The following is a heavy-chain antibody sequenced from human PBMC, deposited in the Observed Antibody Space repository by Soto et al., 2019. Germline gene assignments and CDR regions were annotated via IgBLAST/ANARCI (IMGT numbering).Heavy chain of an antibody. CDR3: ARGAASFTGPAGY. Sequence: QVQLQESGPGLVKPSQTLLLTCTVSGGSITSGGYYWHWIRQHPVQGLEWIGYIFHSGSTHYNPSLKSRLTMSADNSKKQLSLRLTSVTAADTAVYYCARGAASFTGPAGYWGQGTLVTVSS. CDR2: IFHSGST. D-gene: IGHD2-15*01. V-gene: IGHV4-31*03. J-gene: IGHJ4*02. CDR1: GGSITSGGYY.